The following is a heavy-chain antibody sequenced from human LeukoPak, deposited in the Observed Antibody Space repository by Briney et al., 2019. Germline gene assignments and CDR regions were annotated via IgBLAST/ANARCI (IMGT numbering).Heavy chain of an antibody. Sequence: PGASVKVSCKASSYTFTSYGISWVRQAPGQGLEWMGWISAYNGNTNYAQKLQGRVTMTTDTSTSTAYMELRSLRSDDTAVYYCARDEAAAGMSAFDIWGQGTMVTVSS. V-gene: IGHV1-18*01. CDR2: ISAYNGNT. J-gene: IGHJ3*02. D-gene: IGHD6-13*01. CDR3: ARDEAAAGMSAFDI. CDR1: SYTFTSYG.